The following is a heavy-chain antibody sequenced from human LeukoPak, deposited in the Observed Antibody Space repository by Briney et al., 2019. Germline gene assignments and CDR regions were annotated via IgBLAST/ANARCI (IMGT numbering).Heavy chain of an antibody. Sequence: PGGSLRLSCAASGFTFSSYGMHWVCQAPGKGLEWVAVIWSDGSNKYSADSVKGRFTISRDNSKNTLYLQMNSLRAEDTAVYYCARDPGTYYGSGAFPYYFDYWGQGTLVTVSS. J-gene: IGHJ4*02. V-gene: IGHV3-33*01. CDR1: GFTFSSYG. D-gene: IGHD3-10*01. CDR3: ARDPGTYYGSGAFPYYFDY. CDR2: IWSDGSNK.